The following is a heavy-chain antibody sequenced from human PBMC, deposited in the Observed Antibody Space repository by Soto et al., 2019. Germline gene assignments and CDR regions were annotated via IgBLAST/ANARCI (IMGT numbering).Heavy chain of an antibody. D-gene: IGHD6-13*01. CDR3: ASQSSSWYGANWFDP. Sequence: SETLSLTCAVYGGSFSGYYWSWIRQPPGKGLEWIGEINHSGSTNYNPSLKSRVTISVDTSKNQFSLKLSSVTAADTAVYYCASQSSSWYGANWFDPWGQGTLVTVSS. CDR2: INHSGST. V-gene: IGHV4-34*01. CDR1: GGSFSGYY. J-gene: IGHJ5*02.